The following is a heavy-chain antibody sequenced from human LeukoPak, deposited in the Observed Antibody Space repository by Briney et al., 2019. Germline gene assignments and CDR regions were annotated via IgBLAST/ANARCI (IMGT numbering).Heavy chain of an antibody. CDR1: GGTFSSYT. D-gene: IGHD1-26*01. V-gene: IGHV1-69*02. Sequence: ASVKVSCKASGGTFSSYTISWVRQAPGQGLEWMGRIIPILGIANYAQKFQGRVTITADKSTSTAYMELSSLRSEDTAVYYCARAPNTGVVGAAASDYWGQGTLVTVSS. CDR2: IIPILGIA. CDR3: ARAPNTGVVGAAASDY. J-gene: IGHJ4*02.